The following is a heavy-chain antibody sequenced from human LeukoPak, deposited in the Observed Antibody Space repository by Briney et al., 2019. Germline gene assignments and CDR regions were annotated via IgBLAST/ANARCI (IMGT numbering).Heavy chain of an antibody. CDR1: GFTFSSYG. V-gene: IGHV3-30*18. Sequence: GRSLRLSCAAPGFTFSSYGMHWVRQAPGKGLEWVAVISYDGSNKYYADSVKGRFTISRDNSKNTLYLQMNSLRAEDTAVYYCAKDGASSYYYDSSSYYGFDYWGQGTLVTVSS. D-gene: IGHD3-22*01. CDR3: AKDGASSYYYDSSSYYGFDY. CDR2: ISYDGSNK. J-gene: IGHJ4*02.